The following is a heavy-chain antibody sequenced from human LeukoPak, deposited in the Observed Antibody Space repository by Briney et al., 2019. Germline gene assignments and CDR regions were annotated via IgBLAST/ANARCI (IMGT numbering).Heavy chain of an antibody. J-gene: IGHJ4*02. CDR2: ISGDGVTT. V-gene: IGHV3-43*02. Sequence: GSLRLSCAASGFTFHDYSMHWVRQTPGKGLEWVSVISGDGVTTHYADSVKGRFTISRDNSKDSLYLQMDSLRAEDTAVYFCAKGVNTVSFTFDYWGQGTLVTVSS. CDR1: GFTFHDYS. D-gene: IGHD3-22*01. CDR3: AKGVNTVSFTFDY.